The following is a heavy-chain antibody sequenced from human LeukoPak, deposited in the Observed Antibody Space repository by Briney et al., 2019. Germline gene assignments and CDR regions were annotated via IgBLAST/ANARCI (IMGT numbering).Heavy chain of an antibody. D-gene: IGHD3-22*01. V-gene: IGHV3-48*01. CDR1: GFTFSRYS. J-gene: IGHJ4*02. CDR2: ISSSSTTI. Sequence: PGRSLRLSCAASGFTFSRYSMNWVRQAPGKGLEWVSYISSSSTTIYYADSVKGRFTISRDNAKNSLYLQMSSLRAEDTAVYYCARVTYYYDSSGSRVSYFDYWGQGTLVTVSS. CDR3: ARVTYYYDSSGSRVSYFDY.